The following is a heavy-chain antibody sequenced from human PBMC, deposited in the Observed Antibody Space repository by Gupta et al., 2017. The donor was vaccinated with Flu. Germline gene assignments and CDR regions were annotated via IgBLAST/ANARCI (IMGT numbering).Heavy chain of an antibody. CDR2: TIPMFGAP. Sequence: VQLVPSGAEVKQPGFSVKVSCKPSGGIFSSYGISWVRQAPGQGVEWMGGTIPMFGAPKYAQRFQGRVTITADESTSTAYMELSSLRSEDTAVYYCALRLRITSSLYYYGVDVWGQGTTGTVSS. CDR1: GGIFSSYG. D-gene: IGHD3-16*01. V-gene: IGHV1-69*01. CDR3: ALRLRITSSLYYYGVDV. J-gene: IGHJ6*02.